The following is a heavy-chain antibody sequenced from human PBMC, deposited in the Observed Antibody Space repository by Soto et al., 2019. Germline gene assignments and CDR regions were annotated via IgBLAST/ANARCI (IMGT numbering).Heavy chain of an antibody. Sequence: EVQLLESGGGLVQPGGSLRLSCAASAFTFNTYAMGWVRQAPGKGLAWVSAISVSGGGTYYADSVKGRFTISRDTSKNTLYLQMNSLRADDTAVYDCAKSGGASPYYFAYWGRGTLVTVSS. CDR3: AKSGGASPYYFAY. D-gene: IGHD3-10*01. CDR2: ISVSGGGT. V-gene: IGHV3-23*01. J-gene: IGHJ4*02. CDR1: AFTFNTYA.